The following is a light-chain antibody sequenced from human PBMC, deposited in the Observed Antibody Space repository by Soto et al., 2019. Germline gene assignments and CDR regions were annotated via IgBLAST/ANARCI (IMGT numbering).Light chain of an antibody. CDR3: SSNYGSSPFV. CDR1: SSVVGGYNF. J-gene: IGLJ1*01. V-gene: IGLV2-8*01. CDR2: EVS. Sequence: QSMLTQPPSASGSPGQSVTISCTGTSSVVGGYNFVSWYQQHPGKAPKLMIYEVSKRPSGVPDRFSGSKSGNTASLTVSGLQAEDEDESYCSSNYGSSPFVVGPGTKVTVL.